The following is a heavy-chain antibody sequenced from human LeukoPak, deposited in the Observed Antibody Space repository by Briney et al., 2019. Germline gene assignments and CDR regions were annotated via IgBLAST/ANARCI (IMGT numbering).Heavy chain of an antibody. CDR2: INHSGST. V-gene: IGHV4-34*01. CDR3: ARAPKRLYGDYKPNFDY. J-gene: IGHJ4*02. D-gene: IGHD4-17*01. CDR1: GGSFSGYY. Sequence: PSETLSLTCAVYGGSFSGYYWSWIRQPSGKGLEWIGEINHSGSTNYNPSLKRRVTISVDTSKNQFSLKLSSVTAADTAVYYCARAPKRLYGDYKPNFDYWGQGTLVTVSS.